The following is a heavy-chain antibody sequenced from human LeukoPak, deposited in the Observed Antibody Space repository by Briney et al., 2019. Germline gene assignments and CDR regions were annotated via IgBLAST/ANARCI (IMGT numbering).Heavy chain of an antibody. CDR1: GGFFSGYY. D-gene: IGHD3-22*01. CDR3: ARLRYYDSSGYYRNYYYYYYMDV. J-gene: IGHJ6*03. Sequence: SETLSLTCAVYGGFFSGYYWSWIRQPPGKGLEWIGEINHSGSTNYNPSLKSRVTISVDTSKNQFSLKLSSVTAADTAVYYCARLRYYDSSGYYRNYYYYYYMDVWGKGTTVTISS. V-gene: IGHV4-34*01. CDR2: INHSGST.